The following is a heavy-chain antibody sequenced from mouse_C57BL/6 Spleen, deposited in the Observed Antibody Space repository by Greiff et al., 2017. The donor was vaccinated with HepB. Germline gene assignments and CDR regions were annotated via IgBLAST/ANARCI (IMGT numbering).Heavy chain of an antibody. CDR2: IDPNSGGT. Sequence: QVQLQQPGAELVTPGASVKLSCKASGYTFTSYWMHWVKQRPGRGLEWIGRIDPNSGGTKYNEKFKSKATLTVDKPSSTAYMQLSSLTSEDSAVLYSARTYDDLFAYWDQGTLVTVSA. V-gene: IGHV1-72*01. CDR1: GYTFTSYW. J-gene: IGHJ3*01. D-gene: IGHD2-3*01. CDR3: ARTYDDLFAY.